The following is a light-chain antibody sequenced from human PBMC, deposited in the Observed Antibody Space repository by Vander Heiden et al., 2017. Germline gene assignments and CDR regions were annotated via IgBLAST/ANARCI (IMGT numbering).Light chain of an antibody. CDR1: QGISNY. CDR2: AAS. Sequence: DIQMTQSPSPPSASVGDRVTIPCRASQGISNYLAWYQQKPGKVPKLLIYAASTLQSGVPSRFSGSGSGTDFTLTISSLQPEDVATYYCQKYNSAPRTFGQGTKVEIK. V-gene: IGKV1-27*01. CDR3: QKYNSAPRT. J-gene: IGKJ1*01.